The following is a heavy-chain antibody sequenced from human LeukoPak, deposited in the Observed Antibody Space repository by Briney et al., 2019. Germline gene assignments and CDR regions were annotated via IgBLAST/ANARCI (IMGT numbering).Heavy chain of an antibody. CDR3: ARGAAMVKIPGSPAEYFQH. V-gene: IGHV1-18*01. CDR1: GYTFTSYG. D-gene: IGHD5-18*01. CDR2: ISAYNGNT. Sequence: GASVKVSCKASGYTFTSYGISWVRQAPGQGLEWMGWISAYNGNTNYAQKLQGRVTMTTDTSTSTAYMELRSLRSDDTAVYYCARGAAMVKIPGSPAEYFQHWGQGTLVTVSS. J-gene: IGHJ1*01.